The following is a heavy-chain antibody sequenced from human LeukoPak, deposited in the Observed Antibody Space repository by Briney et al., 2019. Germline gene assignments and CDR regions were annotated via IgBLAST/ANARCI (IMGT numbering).Heavy chain of an antibody. Sequence: AGGSLRLSCAASGFTFSSYAMSWVRQAPGKGLEWVSAISGSGGSTYYADSVKGRFTISRDNSKNTLYLQMNSLRADDTALYYCAKDTRGYSYGSYFDYWGQGTLVTVSS. D-gene: IGHD5-18*01. V-gene: IGHV3-23*01. CDR2: ISGSGGST. J-gene: IGHJ4*02. CDR1: GFTFSSYA. CDR3: AKDTRGYSYGSYFDY.